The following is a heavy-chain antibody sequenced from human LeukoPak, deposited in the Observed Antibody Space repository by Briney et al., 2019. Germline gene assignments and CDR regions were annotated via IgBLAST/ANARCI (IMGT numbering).Heavy chain of an antibody. CDR1: GGSVSSGSYY. Sequence: SETLSLTCTVSGGSVSSGSYYWGWIRQPPGKGLEWIGYIYYSGSTNYNPSLKSRVTISVDTSKNQFSLKLSSVTAADTAVYYCATEYSSSRYEFYFDYWGQGTLVTVSS. D-gene: IGHD6-13*01. J-gene: IGHJ4*02. CDR3: ATEYSSSRYEFYFDY. V-gene: IGHV4-61*01. CDR2: IYYSGST.